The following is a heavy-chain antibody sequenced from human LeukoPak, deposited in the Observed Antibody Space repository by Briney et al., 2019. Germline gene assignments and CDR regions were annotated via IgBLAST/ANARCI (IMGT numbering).Heavy chain of an antibody. CDR2: IKTDGSST. V-gene: IGHV3-74*01. D-gene: IGHD4-17*01. J-gene: IGHJ3*02. CDR3: ARASPASYGDFDI. CDR1: GFTFSSYW. Sequence: PGGSLRLSCAASGFTFSSYWMHWVRQGPGKGLVWVSRIKTDGSSTNYADSVKGRFTISRDNAKDTLYLRMNSLRVEDTAVYYCARASPASYGDFDIWGQGTMVTVSS.